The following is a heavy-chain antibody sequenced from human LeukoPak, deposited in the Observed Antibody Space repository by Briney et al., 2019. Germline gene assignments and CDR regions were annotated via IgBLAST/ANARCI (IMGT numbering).Heavy chain of an antibody. CDR2: IYPGDSDT. J-gene: IGHJ4*02. CDR3: ARLPYGSGSYSAARLYYFDY. D-gene: IGHD3-10*01. V-gene: IGHV5-51*01. CDR1: GYSFTSYW. Sequence: GESLKISCQGSGYSFTSYWIGWVRQMPGKGLEWMGIIYPGDSDTRYSPSFQGQVTISADKSISTAYLQWSSLKASDTAMYYCARLPYGSGSYSAARLYYFDYWGQGTLVTVSS.